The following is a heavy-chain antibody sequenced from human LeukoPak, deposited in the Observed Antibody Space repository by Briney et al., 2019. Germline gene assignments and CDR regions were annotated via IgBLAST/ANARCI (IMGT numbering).Heavy chain of an antibody. CDR3: ARTPSLYDFWSGTQEMINWFDP. CDR1: GGSISSGDYY. CDR2: IYYSGST. J-gene: IGHJ5*02. Sequence: PSQTLCLTCTVSGGSISSGDYYWSWIRQPPGKGLEWIGYIYYSGSTYYNPSLKSRVTISVDTSKNQFSLKLSSVTAADTAVYYCARTPSLYDFWSGTQEMINWFDPWGQGTLVTVSS. V-gene: IGHV4-30-4*01. D-gene: IGHD3-3*01.